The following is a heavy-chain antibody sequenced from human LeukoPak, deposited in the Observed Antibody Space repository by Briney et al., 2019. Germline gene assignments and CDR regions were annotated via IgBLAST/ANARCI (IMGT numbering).Heavy chain of an antibody. CDR1: NSSISSDYY. J-gene: IGHJ4*02. CDR2: IYHSGTT. Sequence: SETLSLTCSVSNSSISSDYYRGWIRQSPGKGLEWIGSIYHSGTTHYYPSLKNRVSMSIDTSRNQFSLQLNSVTAADTAVYYCARALYYYETSGYTFDSWGQGTLVTVSS. V-gene: IGHV4-38-2*02. D-gene: IGHD3-22*01. CDR3: ARALYYYETSGYTFDS.